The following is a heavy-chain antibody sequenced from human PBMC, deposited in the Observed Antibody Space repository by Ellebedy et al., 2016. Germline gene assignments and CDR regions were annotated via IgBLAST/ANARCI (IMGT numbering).Heavy chain of an antibody. Sequence: SETLSLXXTVSGGSISSGGYYWSWIRQHPGKGLEWIGYIYYSGSTYYNPSLKSRVTISVDTSKNQFSLKLSSVTAADTAVYYCASRLYYDSSGYLFDYWGQGTLVTVSS. CDR2: IYYSGST. V-gene: IGHV4-31*03. D-gene: IGHD3-22*01. CDR1: GGSISSGGYY. CDR3: ASRLYYDSSGYLFDY. J-gene: IGHJ4*02.